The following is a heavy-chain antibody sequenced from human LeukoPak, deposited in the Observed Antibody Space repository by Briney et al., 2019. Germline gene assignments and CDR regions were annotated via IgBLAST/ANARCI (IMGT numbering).Heavy chain of an antibody. Sequence: HGESLKISCKGSGYSFTSYWIGWVRQMPGEGLEWMGIIYPGDSDTRYSPSFQGQVTISADKSISTAYLQWSSLKASDTAMYYCARHRYSSGWYDYFDYWGQGTLVTVSS. J-gene: IGHJ4*02. CDR3: ARHRYSSGWYDYFDY. D-gene: IGHD6-19*01. CDR1: GYSFTSYW. V-gene: IGHV5-51*01. CDR2: IYPGDSDT.